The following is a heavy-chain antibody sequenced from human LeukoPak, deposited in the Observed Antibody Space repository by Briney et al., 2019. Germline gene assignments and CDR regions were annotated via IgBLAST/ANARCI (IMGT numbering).Heavy chain of an antibody. V-gene: IGHV4-34*01. D-gene: IGHD3-10*01. CDR3: ARGKGSY. CDR1: GGSFSGYY. J-gene: IGHJ4*02. Sequence: SETLSLTCVVYGGSFSGYYWSWIRQPPGKGLEWIGEINHSGSTNYNPSLKSRVTISVDTSKNQFSLKLSSVTAADTAVYYCARGKGSYWGQGTLVTVSS. CDR2: INHSGST.